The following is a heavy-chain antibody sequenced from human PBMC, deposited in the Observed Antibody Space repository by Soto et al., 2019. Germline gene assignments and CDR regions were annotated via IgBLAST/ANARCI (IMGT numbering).Heavy chain of an antibody. CDR2: TYYRSRWFY. CDR1: GDSVSTNSAT. V-gene: IGHV6-1*01. J-gene: IGHJ5*01. Sequence: QVQLQQSGPGLVKPSQTLSLTCAISGDSVSTNSATWDWIRQSPSRGLEWLGRTYYRSRWFYDYARSLRGRITSNADTSNNLLSLHLNSVTPDDTAVYFCARLIGNSWLDSWGQGTLVTVSS. D-gene: IGHD4-4*01. CDR3: ARLIGNSWLDS.